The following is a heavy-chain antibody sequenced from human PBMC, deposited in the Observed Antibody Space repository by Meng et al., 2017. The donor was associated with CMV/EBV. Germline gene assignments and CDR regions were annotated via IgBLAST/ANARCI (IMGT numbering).Heavy chain of an antibody. CDR2: ISSSSSYI. J-gene: IGHJ6*02. CDR1: GFTFSSYS. D-gene: IGHD4-23*01. V-gene: IGHV3-21*01. CDR3: ARVGGGNTYYYYGMDV. Sequence: SCAASGFTFSSYSMNWVRQAPGKGLEWVSSISSSSSYIYYADSVKGRFTISRDNAKNSLYLQMNSLRAEDTAVYYCARVGGGNTYYYYGMDVWGQGTTVTVSS.